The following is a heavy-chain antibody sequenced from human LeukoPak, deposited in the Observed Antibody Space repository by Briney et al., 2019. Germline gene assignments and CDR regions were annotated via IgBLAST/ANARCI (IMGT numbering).Heavy chain of an antibody. D-gene: IGHD1-20*01. V-gene: IGHV3-73*01. CDR2: VQTKANSYAT. CDR1: GFTFSGSD. Sequence: GGSLRLSCAASGFTFSGSDIHWVRQASGKGLEWVGRVQTKANSYATAYAAPLTGRFTISRDDSINTASLQMNSLRTDDTAVYYCTTYISGHYWGQGTLVTVSS. J-gene: IGHJ4*02. CDR3: TTYISGHY.